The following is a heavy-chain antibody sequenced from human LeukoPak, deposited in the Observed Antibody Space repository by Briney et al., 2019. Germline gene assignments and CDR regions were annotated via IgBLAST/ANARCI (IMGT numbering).Heavy chain of an antibody. CDR3: ARARVSSWSSEAFDI. J-gene: IGHJ3*02. V-gene: IGHV2-5*02. D-gene: IGHD6-13*01. CDR1: GFSLSTSGVG. Sequence: SGPTMVNPTQTLTLTCTISGFSLSTSGVGVGWIRQPPGKALEWLAFNYWDDDKRYSPSLKSRLTITKDTSKNQVVLTMTNMDPVDTATYYCARARVSSWSSEAFDIWGQGTMFSVSS. CDR2: NYWDDDK.